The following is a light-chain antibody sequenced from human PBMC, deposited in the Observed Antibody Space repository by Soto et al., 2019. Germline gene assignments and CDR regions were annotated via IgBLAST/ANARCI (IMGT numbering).Light chain of an antibody. CDR3: QQYNNWPAIT. V-gene: IGKV3D-15*01. J-gene: IGKJ5*01. CDR1: QSVRSN. CDR2: GTS. Sequence: ELGMRHSPFTISVSPAERVTRSCGTSQSVRSNLAWYQQRPGQAPRLLIYGTSTRATGIPARFSGSGSGTEFTLSISSLQSEDFAVYYCQQYNNWPAITFGQGTRLEN.